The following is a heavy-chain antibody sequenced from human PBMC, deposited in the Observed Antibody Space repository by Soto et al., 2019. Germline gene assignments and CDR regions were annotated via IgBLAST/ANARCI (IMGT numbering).Heavy chain of an antibody. J-gene: IGHJ5*02. D-gene: IGHD6-13*01. V-gene: IGHV3-23*01. CDR1: GFTFSSYA. CDR2: ISGSGGST. CDR3: ANLRATLLGAAAGPLLLT. Sequence: EVQLLESGGGLVQPGGSLRLSCAASGFTFSSYAMSWVRQAPGKGLEWVSAISGSGGSTYYADSVKGRFTISRDNSKNTLYLQMNSLRAEDTAVYYCANLRATLLGAAAGPLLLTWGQGTLVTVSS.